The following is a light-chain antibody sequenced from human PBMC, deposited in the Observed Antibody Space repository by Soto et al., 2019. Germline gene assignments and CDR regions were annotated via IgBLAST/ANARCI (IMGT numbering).Light chain of an antibody. V-gene: IGKV3-20*01. CDR3: QQYGSSPGYT. CDR2: GAS. J-gene: IGKJ2*01. CDR1: QSVSSSY. Sequence: EIVLTQSPGTLSLSPGERATLSCRASQSVSSSYLAWYQQKPGQAPRLLIDGASSRAAGSPDRVSGSGSGTDFTLTISRLEPKDFAVYYCQQYGSSPGYTFGQGTKLEIK.